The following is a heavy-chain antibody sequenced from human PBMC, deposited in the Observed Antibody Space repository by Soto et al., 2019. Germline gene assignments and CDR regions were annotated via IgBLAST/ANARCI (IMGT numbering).Heavy chain of an antibody. V-gene: IGHV3-7*02. D-gene: IGHD6-13*01. Sequence: EEQLVESGGGLVQPGGSLRLSCAASGFTFSSDWMNWVRQAPGKGLEWVANIKEDGSEKYYVDSVKGRFTISRDNAKNSLYLQMNSLRAEDTAVYYCARRPKGPGYSYSWGDAFDIWGQGTMVTVS. J-gene: IGHJ3*02. CDR2: IKEDGSEK. CDR3: ARRPKGPGYSYSWGDAFDI. CDR1: GFTFSSDW.